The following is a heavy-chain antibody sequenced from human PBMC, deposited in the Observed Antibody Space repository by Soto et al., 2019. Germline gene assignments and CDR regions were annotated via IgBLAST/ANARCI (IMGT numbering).Heavy chain of an antibody. CDR3: ARDQYGDYAVDY. J-gene: IGHJ4*02. CDR2: IWYDGSNK. D-gene: IGHD4-17*01. CDR1: GFTFSSYG. Sequence: GGSLRLSCAASGFTFSSYGMHWVRQAPGKGLEWVAVIWYDGSNKYYADSVKGRFTISRDNSKNTLYLQMNSLRAEDTAVYYCARDQYGDYAVDYWGQGTLVTVSS. V-gene: IGHV3-33*01.